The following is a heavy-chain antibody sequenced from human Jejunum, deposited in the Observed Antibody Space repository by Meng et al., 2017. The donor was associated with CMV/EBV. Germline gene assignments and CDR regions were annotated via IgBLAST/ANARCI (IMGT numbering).Heavy chain of an antibody. CDR3: ARPTYYSDGGDYYY. CDR2: ISSGGGAT. J-gene: IGHJ4*02. CDR1: GFTFSSYA. D-gene: IGHD3-22*01. V-gene: IGHV3-23*01. Sequence: GFTFSSYAMIWGRQAPGKGLEWVSTISSGGGATYYADSVKGRFTISRDNSRNTLYLHMNSLRAEDTAVFYCARPTYYSDGGDYYYWGQGTLVTVSS.